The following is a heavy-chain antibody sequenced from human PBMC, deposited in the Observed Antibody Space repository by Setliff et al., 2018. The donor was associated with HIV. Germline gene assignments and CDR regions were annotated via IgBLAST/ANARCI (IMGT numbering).Heavy chain of an antibody. CDR3: ARGGGTSSPIDYHYYIDV. D-gene: IGHD6-6*01. Sequence: PSETLSLTCTVSGDSISSSIYYWGWVRQPPGKGLEWIGGSYYTGRPFYNPSLKSRVTISVDTSNNQFSLKLSSVTAADTAVYYCARGGGTSSPIDYHYYIDVWGKGTTVTVSS. J-gene: IGHJ6*03. CDR1: GDSISSSIYY. V-gene: IGHV4-39*01. CDR2: SYYTGRP.